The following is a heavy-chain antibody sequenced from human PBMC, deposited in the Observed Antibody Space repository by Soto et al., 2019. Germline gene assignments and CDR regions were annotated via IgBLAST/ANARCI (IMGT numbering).Heavy chain of an antibody. CDR2: INWNGGGT. D-gene: IGHD1-26*01. CDR3: ARPVGAMVHYGMDM. CDR1: GFTFDDYG. V-gene: IGHV3-20*04. J-gene: IGHJ6*02. Sequence: RGSLRLSCAASGFTFDDYGMSWVRQAPGKGLEWVSGINWNGGGTGYADSVKGRFTISRDNAKNSLYLQMNSLRAEDTALYYCARPVGAMVHYGMDMWSQXTTVT.